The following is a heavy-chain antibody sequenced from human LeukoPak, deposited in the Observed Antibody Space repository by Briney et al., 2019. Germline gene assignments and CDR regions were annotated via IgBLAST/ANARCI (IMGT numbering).Heavy chain of an antibody. CDR3: AELGITMIGGV. CDR2: ISSSGSTV. D-gene: IGHD3-10*02. J-gene: IGHJ6*04. CDR1: GFTFSSYE. Sequence: GGSLRPSCAASGFTFSSYEMNWVRQAPGKGLEWVSYISSSGSTVYYADSVKGRFTISRDNAKNSLYLQMNSLRAEDTAVYYCAELGITMIGGVWGKGTTVTISS. V-gene: IGHV3-48*03.